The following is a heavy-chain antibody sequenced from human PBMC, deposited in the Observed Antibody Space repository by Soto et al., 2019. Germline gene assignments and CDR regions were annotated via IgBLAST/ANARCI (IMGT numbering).Heavy chain of an antibody. D-gene: IGHD1-20*01. CDR3: AREGITGTTWDYYYYYGMDV. CDR2: IVVGSGNT. J-gene: IGHJ6*02. Sequence: ASVKVSCKASGFTFTSSAVQWVRQARGQRLEWIGWIVVGSGNTNYAQKFQERVTITRDMSTSTAYMELSSLRSEDTAVYYCAREGITGTTWDYYYYYGMDVWGQVTTVTVSS. CDR1: GFTFTSSA. V-gene: IGHV1-58*01.